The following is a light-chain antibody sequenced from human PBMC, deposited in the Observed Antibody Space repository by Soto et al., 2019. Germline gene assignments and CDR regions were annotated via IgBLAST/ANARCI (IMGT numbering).Light chain of an antibody. CDR1: HSLLHIDGKIY. CDR3: MQGVHLPIT. Sequence: VLTQTPLALSVTPGQPASLSCKSSHSLLHIDGKIYLHWYLQKPGQPAHVLIYEVSNRFSGVGDRFSGSGSETDFNMKISRREGEYAGVYYCMQGVHLPITFDQRTRMEI. CDR2: EVS. V-gene: IGKV2D-29*01. J-gene: IGKJ5*01.